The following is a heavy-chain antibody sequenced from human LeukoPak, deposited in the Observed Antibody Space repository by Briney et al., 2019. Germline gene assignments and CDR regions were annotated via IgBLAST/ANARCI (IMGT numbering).Heavy chain of an antibody. J-gene: IGHJ3*02. CDR3: AKDIGWELNAAFDI. CDR1: GFTFDDYA. D-gene: IGHD1-26*01. V-gene: IGHV3-9*01. CDR2: ISWNSGSI. Sequence: GRSLRLSCAASGFTFDDYAMHWVRQAPGKGLEWVSGISWNSGSIGYADSVKGRFTIPRDNAKNSLYLQMNSLRAEDTALYYCAKDIGWELNAAFDIWGQGTMVTVSS.